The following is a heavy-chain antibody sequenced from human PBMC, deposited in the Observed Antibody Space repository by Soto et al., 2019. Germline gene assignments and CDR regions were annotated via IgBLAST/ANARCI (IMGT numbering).Heavy chain of an antibody. D-gene: IGHD2-15*01. Sequence: VKVSCKASGFTFTSSAVQWVRQARGQRLEWIGWIVVGSGNTNYAQKFQERVTITRDMSTSTAYMELSSLRSEDTAVYYCAAEGNCSGGSCPAAFDIWGQGTMVTVSS. J-gene: IGHJ3*02. CDR3: AAEGNCSGGSCPAAFDI. CDR2: IVVGSGNT. V-gene: IGHV1-58*01. CDR1: GFTFTSSA.